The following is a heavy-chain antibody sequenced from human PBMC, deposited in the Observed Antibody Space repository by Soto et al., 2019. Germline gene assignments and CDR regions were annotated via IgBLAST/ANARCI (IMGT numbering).Heavy chain of an antibody. Sequence: GASVKVSCKASGGTFSTYTFSWVRQAPGQGLEWMGRIIPIFGTPYYAQKFQGRVTITADKSTSTVYMELNSLRAEDTAVYYCARVDSSGWYGRDYWGQGTLVTVSS. CDR2: IIPIFGTP. J-gene: IGHJ4*02. CDR3: ARVDSSGWYGRDY. CDR1: GGTFSTYT. V-gene: IGHV1-69*06. D-gene: IGHD6-19*01.